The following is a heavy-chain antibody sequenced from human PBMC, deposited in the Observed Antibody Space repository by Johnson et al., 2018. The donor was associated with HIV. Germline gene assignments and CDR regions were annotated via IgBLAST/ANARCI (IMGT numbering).Heavy chain of an antibody. CDR1: GFTFSNNA. J-gene: IGHJ3*02. Sequence: VQLVESGGGLVQPGGSLRLSCAASGFTFSNNAMSWVRQAPGKGLEWVAGISGTGDNTYYADSVKGRFTISRDNSKNTLYLQMNSLRAEDTAVYSCARESGWGHDAFDIWGQGTMVTVSS. D-gene: IGHD3-22*01. CDR2: ISGTGDNT. CDR3: ARESGWGHDAFDI. V-gene: IGHV3-23*04.